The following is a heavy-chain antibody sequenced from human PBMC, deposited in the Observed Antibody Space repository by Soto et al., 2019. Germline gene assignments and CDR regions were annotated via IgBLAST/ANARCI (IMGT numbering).Heavy chain of an antibody. CDR2: IGTAGDP. CDR3: AREKRLYGMDV. CDR1: GFTFSSYD. V-gene: IGHV3-13*05. J-gene: IGHJ6*02. Sequence: EVQLVESGGGLVQPGGSLRLSCAASGFTFSSYDMHWVRQATGKGLEWVSAIGTAGDPYYPGSVKGRFTISRENAKNSSYLQMNSLRAGDTAVYYCAREKRLYGMDVWGQGTTVTVSS.